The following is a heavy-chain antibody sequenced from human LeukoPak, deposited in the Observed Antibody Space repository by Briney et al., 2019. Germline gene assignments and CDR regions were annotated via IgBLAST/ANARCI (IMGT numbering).Heavy chain of an antibody. CDR3: ARDDRVYYDFWSGYYSVDY. J-gene: IGHJ4*02. D-gene: IGHD3-3*01. Sequence: GRSLRLSCAASGFTFSSYAMHWVRQAPAKGLEWVAVISYDGSNKYYADSVKGRFTISRDNSKNTLYLQLNSLRAEDTAVYYCARDDRVYYDFWSGYYSVDYWGQGTLVTVSS. CDR2: ISYDGSNK. CDR1: GFTFSSYA. V-gene: IGHV3-30-3*01.